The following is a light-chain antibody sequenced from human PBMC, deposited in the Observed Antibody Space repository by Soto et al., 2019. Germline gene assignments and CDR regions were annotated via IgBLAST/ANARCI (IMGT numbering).Light chain of an antibody. CDR2: AAS. CDR1: QGISSY. Sequence: AIRMTQSPSSLSASTGDRVTITCRASQGISSYLAWYQQKPGKAPKLLIYAASTLQSGAPSRFSGSGSGTDFTLTISCLQSEDFATYYCQQYYSYPLSFGQGTKWIS. J-gene: IGKJ1*01. V-gene: IGKV1-8*01. CDR3: QQYYSYPLS.